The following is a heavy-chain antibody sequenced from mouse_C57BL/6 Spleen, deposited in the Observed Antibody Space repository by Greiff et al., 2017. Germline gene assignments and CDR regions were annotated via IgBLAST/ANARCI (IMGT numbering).Heavy chain of an antibody. Sequence: VQLQQSGAELMKPGASVKPSCKATGYTFTGYWIEWVKQRPGHGLEWIGEILPGSGSTNYNEKFKGKATFTADTSSNTAYMQRSSLTTEDSAIYYCAGGGLRRSPYYAMDYWGQGTSVTVSS. D-gene: IGHD2-2*01. V-gene: IGHV1-9*01. CDR1: GYTFTGYW. J-gene: IGHJ4*01. CDR3: AGGGLRRSPYYAMDY. CDR2: ILPGSGST.